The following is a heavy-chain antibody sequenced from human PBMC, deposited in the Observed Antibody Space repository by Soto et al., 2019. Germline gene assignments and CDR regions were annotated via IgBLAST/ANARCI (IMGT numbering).Heavy chain of an antibody. CDR3: AKLGSGYYTGLYFEY. D-gene: IGHD3-3*01. Sequence: VQLVESGGALVQRGGSLRLSCAASGFTFGDYWMSWVRQAPGKGLEWVAHIKKDGSEKYYVDSVKGRFTVSRDNAEKSLFLQMNSLRAEDMAVDYCAKLGSGYYTGLYFEYWGQGTLVTVSS. CDR1: GFTFGDYW. J-gene: IGHJ4*02. V-gene: IGHV3-7*03. CDR2: IKKDGSEK.